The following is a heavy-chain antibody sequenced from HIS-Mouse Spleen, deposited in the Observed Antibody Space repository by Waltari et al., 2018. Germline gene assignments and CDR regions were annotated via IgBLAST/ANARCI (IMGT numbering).Heavy chain of an antibody. Sequence: QLQLQESGPGLLKPSETLSLTCTVSGGSISSSSYYWGWIRQPPGKGLEWIGSIYYSGVTYYNPSLKSRVTISVDTSKNQFSLKLSSVTAADTAVYYCAREIPYSSSWYDWYFDLWGRGTLVTVSS. J-gene: IGHJ2*01. CDR1: GGSISSSSYY. D-gene: IGHD6-13*01. CDR2: IYYSGVT. CDR3: AREIPYSSSWYDWYFDL. V-gene: IGHV4-39*07.